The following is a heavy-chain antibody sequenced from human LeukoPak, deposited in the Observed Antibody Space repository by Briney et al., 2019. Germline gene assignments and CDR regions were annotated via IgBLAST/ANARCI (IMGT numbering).Heavy chain of an antibody. J-gene: IGHJ2*01. V-gene: IGHV4-61*01. CDR2: IYYSGST. D-gene: IGHD6-13*01. CDR3: ARDLSHSSSWFDWYFDL. CDR1: GYSISSGYY. Sequence: SETLSLTCTVSGYSISSGYYWGWIRQPPGKGLEWIGYIYYSGSTNYNPSLKSRVTISVDTSKNQSSLKLSSVTAADTAVYYCARDLSHSSSWFDWYFDLWGRGTLVTVSS.